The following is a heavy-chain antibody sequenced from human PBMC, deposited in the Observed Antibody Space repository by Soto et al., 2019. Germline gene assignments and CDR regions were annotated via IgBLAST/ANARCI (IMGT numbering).Heavy chain of an antibody. CDR3: GGGGGGERDPAWPFGH. CDR1: GFTFSSYG. D-gene: IGHD3-10*01. CDR2: IWYDGSNK. Sequence: GGSLRLSCAASGFTFSSYGMHWVRQAPGKGLEWVAVIWYDGSNKYYADSVKGRFTISRDNSKNTLYLQMNSLRAEDTGGDYCGGGGGGERDPAWPFGHWGPGTPVTGSS. V-gene: IGHV3-33*01. J-gene: IGHJ4*01.